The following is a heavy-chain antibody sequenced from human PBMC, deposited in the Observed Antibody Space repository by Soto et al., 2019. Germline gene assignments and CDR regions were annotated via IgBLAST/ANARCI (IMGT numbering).Heavy chain of an antibody. D-gene: IGHD1-26*01. V-gene: IGHV1-2*02. CDR3: ARSSGNYADFDS. J-gene: IGHJ4*02. Sequence: ASVKASCKPSGYSYTAYYMHSARQAPGQGLEWMRWINPNSGGTNYAQKFQGRVTMTRDTSISTAYMELSRLTSDDTAVFYCARSSGNYADFDSWGQGTLVTVSS. CDR2: INPNSGGT. CDR1: GYSYTAYY.